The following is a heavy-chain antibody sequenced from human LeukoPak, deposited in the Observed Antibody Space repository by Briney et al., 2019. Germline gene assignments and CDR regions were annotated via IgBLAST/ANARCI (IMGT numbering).Heavy chain of an antibody. Sequence: PGGSLRLSCAASGLTFSSYSMNWVRQAPGKGLEWVSSISSSSSYTYYADSVKGRFTISRDNAKNSLYLQMNSLRAEDTAVHYCARGERWSDYWGQGTLVTVSS. CDR3: ARGERWSDY. J-gene: IGHJ4*02. V-gene: IGHV3-21*01. D-gene: IGHD6-13*01. CDR2: ISSSSSYT. CDR1: GLTFSSYS.